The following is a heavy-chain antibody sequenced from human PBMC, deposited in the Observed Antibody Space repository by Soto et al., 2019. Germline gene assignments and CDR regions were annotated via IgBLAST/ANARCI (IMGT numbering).Heavy chain of an antibody. D-gene: IGHD3-9*01. V-gene: IGHV4-34*02. CDR3: AGETSDYDILTGPTTFDI. CDR2: IDHTGGT. J-gene: IGHJ3*02. Sequence: QVQLQQWGAGLLKPSETLSLTCAVSGGSFSGYYWNWIRQPPGKGLEWIGEIDHTGGTTYNPSLESRITISVDTSKRQISLRLTSVTAADTAVYYCAGETSDYDILTGPTTFDIWGQGTMVTVSS. CDR1: GGSFSGYY.